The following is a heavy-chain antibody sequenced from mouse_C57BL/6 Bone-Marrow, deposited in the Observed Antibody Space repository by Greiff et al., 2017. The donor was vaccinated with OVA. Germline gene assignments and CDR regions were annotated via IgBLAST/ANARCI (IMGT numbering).Heavy chain of an antibody. J-gene: IGHJ3*01. V-gene: IGHV1-52*01. CDR1: GYTFTSYW. Sequence: QVQLKQPGAELVRPGSSVKLSCKASGYTFTSYWMHWVKQRPIQGLEWIGNIDPSDSETHYNQKFKDKATLTVDKSSSTAYMQLSSLTSEDSAVYYCAVYDYDDRFAYWGQGTLVTVSA. CDR3: AVYDYDDRFAY. CDR2: IDPSDSET. D-gene: IGHD2-4*01.